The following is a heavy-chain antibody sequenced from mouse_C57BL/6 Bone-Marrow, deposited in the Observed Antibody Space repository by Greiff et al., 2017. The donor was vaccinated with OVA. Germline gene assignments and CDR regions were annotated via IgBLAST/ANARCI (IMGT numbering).Heavy chain of an antibody. Sequence: EVQLVESGGGLVKPGGSLKLSCAASGFTFSSYAMSWVRKTPEKRLALVAAINSDGGSTYYPASMERRFIISRDNTKKTLSLQMSSLRSEDEALDYCARLKPHWYFDVWGTGTTVTVSS. CDR2: INSDGGST. V-gene: IGHV5-2*01. J-gene: IGHJ1*03. CDR1: GFTFSSYA. CDR3: ARLKPHWYFDV.